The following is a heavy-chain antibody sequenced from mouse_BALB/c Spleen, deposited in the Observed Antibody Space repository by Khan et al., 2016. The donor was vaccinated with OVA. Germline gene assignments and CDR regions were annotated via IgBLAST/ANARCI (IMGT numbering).Heavy chain of an antibody. V-gene: IGHV5-6*01. Sequence: EVQLVESGGDLVKPGGSLKLSCAASGFTFSSYSMSWVRQTPDKRLEWVATISSGGDYTYYPDNVKGRFTISRENAKNTLYLQMSSLKDEDTTMYYCASHLTGSFAYWGQGTLVTVSA. CDR3: ASHLTGSFAY. CDR1: GFTFSSYS. J-gene: IGHJ3*01. D-gene: IGHD4-1*01. CDR2: ISSGGDYT.